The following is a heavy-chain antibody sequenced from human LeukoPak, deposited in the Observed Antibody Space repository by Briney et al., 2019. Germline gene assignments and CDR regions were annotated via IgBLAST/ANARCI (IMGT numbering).Heavy chain of an antibody. CDR3: ARVLPGDWFDP. CDR1: GFTVSSNY. D-gene: IGHD1-14*01. J-gene: IGHJ5*02. CDR2: IYSGGST. V-gene: IGHV3-66*02. Sequence: GGSLRLSCAASGFTVSSNYMSWVRQAPGKGLEWVSVIYSGGSTYYADFVKGRFTISRDNSKNTLYLQMNSLRAEDTAVYYCARVLPGDWFDPWGQGTLVTVSS.